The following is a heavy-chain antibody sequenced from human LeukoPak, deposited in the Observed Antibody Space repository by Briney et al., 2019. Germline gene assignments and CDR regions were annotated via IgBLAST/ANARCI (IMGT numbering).Heavy chain of an antibody. D-gene: IGHD3-3*01. V-gene: IGHV1-2*02. CDR1: GYTFTDYY. CDR3: ARISITIFGVDEKNWFDP. CDR2: INPNSGGT. J-gene: IGHJ5*02. Sequence: GASVKVSCKASGYTFTDYYMHWVRQAPGQGLEWMGWINPNSGGTNYAQKFQGRVTMTRDTSISTAYMELRRLRSDDTAVYYCARISITIFGVDEKNWFDPWGQGTLVTVSS.